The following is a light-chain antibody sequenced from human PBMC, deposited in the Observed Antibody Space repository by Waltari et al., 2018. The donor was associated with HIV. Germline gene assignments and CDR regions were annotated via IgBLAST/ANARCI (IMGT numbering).Light chain of an antibody. Sequence: QSALTQPASVSGSPGQSITISCTGTSSDVGGYTYVSWYQQHPGKAPNLMIYDVSNRPSGVSNRFSGSKSGNTASLTISGLQAEDETDYYCSSYTSSSTLFGGGTKLTVL. CDR2: DVS. J-gene: IGLJ2*01. CDR3: SSYTSSSTL. V-gene: IGLV2-14*03. CDR1: SSDVGGYTY.